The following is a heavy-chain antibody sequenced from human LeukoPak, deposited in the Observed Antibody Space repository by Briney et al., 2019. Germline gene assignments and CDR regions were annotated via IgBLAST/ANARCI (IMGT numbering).Heavy chain of an antibody. V-gene: IGHV4-39*01. CDR2: IYYSGST. J-gene: IGHJ2*01. CDR1: GGSISSSSSY. Sequence: RASETLSLTCTVSGGSISSSSSYWVWIRQPPGMGLEWIGSIYYSGSTYSNPSFKSRVTISVDTSKNQFPLKVSSVAAADTAVYYCARYESSAYGIDVWGRGTLVTVSS. D-gene: IGHD3-22*01. CDR3: ARYESSAYGIDV.